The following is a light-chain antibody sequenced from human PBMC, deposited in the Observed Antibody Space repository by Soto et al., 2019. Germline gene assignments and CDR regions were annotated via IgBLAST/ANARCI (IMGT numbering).Light chain of an antibody. CDR1: SSDVGGYNY. V-gene: IGLV2-14*01. CDR3: SSYTSSSTLV. Sequence: SVLTQPASVSGSPGQSITISCTGTSSDVGGYNYVSWYQQHPGKAPKLMIYDVSNRPSGVSNRFSGSKSGNTASLTISGLQAEDEADYYCSSYTSSSTLVFGTGTKSPS. J-gene: IGLJ1*01. CDR2: DVS.